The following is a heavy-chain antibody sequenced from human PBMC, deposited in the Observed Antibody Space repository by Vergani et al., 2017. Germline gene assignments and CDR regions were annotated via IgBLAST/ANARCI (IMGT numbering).Heavy chain of an antibody. CDR3: AKEGRSGITPFVAD. J-gene: IGHJ4*02. Sequence: EVQLLESGGGLVQPGGSLRVSCAASGFTFSSDAMSWVRQALGKGLEWVSAIHRGSTTYYAYSVKGRFTISRDNSKNTVCLQMNRLRAEDTAVYYCAKEGRSGITPFVADWGQGTLVTVSS. V-gene: IGHV3-23*01. CDR1: GFTFSSDA. D-gene: IGHD1-14*01. CDR2: IHRGSTT.